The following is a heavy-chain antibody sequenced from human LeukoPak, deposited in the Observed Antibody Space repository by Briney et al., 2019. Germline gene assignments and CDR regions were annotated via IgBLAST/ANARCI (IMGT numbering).Heavy chain of an antibody. D-gene: IGHD2-21*01. J-gene: IGHJ3*02. Sequence: GRSLRLSCAASGFTFDDYAMHWVRQAPGKGLEWVSGISWNSGSIGYADSVKGRFTISRDNAKNSLYLQMNSLRAEDTAMFYCATSMAQDVDAFHIWGQGTMVTVSS. CDR1: GFTFDDYA. CDR2: ISWNSGSI. V-gene: IGHV3-9*01. CDR3: ATSMAQDVDAFHI.